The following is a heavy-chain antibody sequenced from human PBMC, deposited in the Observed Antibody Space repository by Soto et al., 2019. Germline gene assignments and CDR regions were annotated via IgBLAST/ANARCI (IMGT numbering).Heavy chain of an antibody. Sequence: GGSLRLSCAASGFTFSSYAMHWVRQAPGKGLEWVAVISYDGSNKYYADSVKGRFTISRDNSKNTLYLQMNSLRAEDTAVYYCARCKSSGGSCYSGWFDPWGQGTLVTVSS. V-gene: IGHV3-30-3*01. J-gene: IGHJ5*02. CDR3: ARCKSSGGSCYSGWFDP. CDR2: ISYDGSNK. D-gene: IGHD2-15*01. CDR1: GFTFSSYA.